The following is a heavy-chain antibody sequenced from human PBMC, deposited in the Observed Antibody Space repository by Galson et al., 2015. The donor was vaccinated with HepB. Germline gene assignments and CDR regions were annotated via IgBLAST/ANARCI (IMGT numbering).Heavy chain of an antibody. J-gene: IGHJ3*02. CDR2: IYPGDSDT. D-gene: IGHD3-10*02. V-gene: IGHV5-51*03. CDR1: GYNFNNYW. CDR3: ARRAPMFTATFDI. Sequence: QSGAEVKKPGESLKISCKGSGYNFNNYWIGWVRQMPGKGLEWVGIIYPGDSDTTYSPSFRGHVTISADKSISAAYLQWSSLKASDTAIYYCARRAPMFTATFDIWGQGTMVAVSS.